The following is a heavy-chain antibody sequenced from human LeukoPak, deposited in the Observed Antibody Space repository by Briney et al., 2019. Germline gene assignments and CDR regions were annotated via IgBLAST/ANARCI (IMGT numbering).Heavy chain of an antibody. CDR1: GFTFSSYG. V-gene: IGHV3-30*18. CDR3: AKGGGIVVVPAANRAFDI. Sequence: GGSLRLSCAASGFTFSSYGMHWVRQAPGKGLEWVAVISYDGSNKYYADSVKGRFTISRDNSKNTLYLQMNSLRAEDTAVYYCAKGGGIVVVPAANRAFDIWGQGTMVTVSS. J-gene: IGHJ3*02. CDR2: ISYDGSNK. D-gene: IGHD2-2*01.